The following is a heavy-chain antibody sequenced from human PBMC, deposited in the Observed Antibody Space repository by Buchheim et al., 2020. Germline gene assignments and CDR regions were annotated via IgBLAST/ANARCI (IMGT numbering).Heavy chain of an antibody. CDR1: GFTFSSYA. CDR3: ARSDSTVTREDYFDY. J-gene: IGHJ4*02. CDR2: ISYDGSNK. V-gene: IGHV3-30*04. Sequence: QVQLVESGGGVVQPGRSLRLSCAASGFTFSSYAMHWVRQAPGKGLEWVAVISYDGSNKYYADSVKGRFTISRDNSKNTLYLQMNSLRAEDTAVYYCARSDSTVTREDYFDYWGQGTL. D-gene: IGHD4-17*01.